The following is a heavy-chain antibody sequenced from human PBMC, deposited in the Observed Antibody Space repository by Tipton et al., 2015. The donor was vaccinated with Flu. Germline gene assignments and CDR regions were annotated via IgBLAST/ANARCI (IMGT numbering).Heavy chain of an antibody. Sequence: TLSLTCTVSGDSMRRDYFWGWIRLAPGKGLEWIGNIHYSGSPHYNPSLKSRVTISVDTSKNQFSLNLSSVTAADTAVYYCASLPRRNIVLLPTSVGQWGQGTLVTVSS. CDR1: GDSMRRDYF. CDR2: IHYSGSP. CDR3: ASLPRRNIVLLPTSVGQ. D-gene: IGHD2/OR15-2a*01. J-gene: IGHJ4*02. V-gene: IGHV4-38-2*02.